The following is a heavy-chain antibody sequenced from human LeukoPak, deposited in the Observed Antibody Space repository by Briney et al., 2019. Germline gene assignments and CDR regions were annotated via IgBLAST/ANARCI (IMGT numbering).Heavy chain of an antibody. D-gene: IGHD5-18*01. CDR2: IYYNGNT. V-gene: IGHV4-59*08. CDR3: ARYSAMVSSLWFDP. Sequence: PSETLSLTCTVSGDSITSYYWSWIRQPPGKGLEWIGYIYYNGNTNYNPSLKSRVTISVDTSKNQFSLKLSSVTAADTAMYYCARYSAMVSSLWFDPWGQGSLVTVSS. J-gene: IGHJ5*02. CDR1: GDSITSYY.